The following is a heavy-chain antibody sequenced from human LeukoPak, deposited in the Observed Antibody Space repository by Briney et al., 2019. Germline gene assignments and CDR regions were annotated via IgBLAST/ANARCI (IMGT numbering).Heavy chain of an antibody. CDR3: ASRTYYYDSSGYWSFDY. D-gene: IGHD3-22*01. CDR1: GGSISSGDYY. V-gene: IGHV4-39*07. Sequence: SETLSLTCTVSGGSISSGDYYWSWIRQPPGKGLEWIGEINHSGSTNYNPSLKSRVTISVDTSKNQFSLKLSSVTAADTAVYYCASRTYYYDSSGYWSFDYWGQGTLVTVSS. CDR2: INHSGST. J-gene: IGHJ4*02.